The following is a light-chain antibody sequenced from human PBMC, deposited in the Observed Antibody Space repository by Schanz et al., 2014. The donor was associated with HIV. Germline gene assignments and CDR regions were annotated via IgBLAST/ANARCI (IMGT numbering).Light chain of an antibody. Sequence: EIVLTQSPGTLSLSPGERATLSCRASQSVSSSYLAWYQQKPGQAPRLLIHDVSNRATGIPARFSGSGSGTDFTLTISRLEPEDFAVYFCQYFGNSGGTFGGGTKVEIK. CDR2: DVS. J-gene: IGKJ4*01. CDR3: QYFGNSGGT. V-gene: IGKV3-20*01. CDR1: QSVSSSY.